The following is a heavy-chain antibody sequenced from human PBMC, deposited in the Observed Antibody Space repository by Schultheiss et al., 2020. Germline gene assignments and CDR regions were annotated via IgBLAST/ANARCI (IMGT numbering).Heavy chain of an antibody. Sequence: SETLSLTCTVSGGSISSGSYYWSWIRQPAGKGLEWIGYIYYSGSTYYNPSLKSRVTISVDTSKNQFSLKLSSVTAADTAVYYCAKDPTARGGYRPFDYWGQGTLVTVSS. CDR2: IYYSGST. V-gene: IGHV4-31*03. CDR1: GGSISSGSYY. J-gene: IGHJ4*02. D-gene: IGHD3-10*01. CDR3: AKDPTARGGYRPFDY.